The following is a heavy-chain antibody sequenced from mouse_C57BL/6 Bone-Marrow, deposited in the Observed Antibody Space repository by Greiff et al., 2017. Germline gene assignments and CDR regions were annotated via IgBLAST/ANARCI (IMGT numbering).Heavy chain of an antibody. CDR3: ARDHYYGSSYAMDY. CDR1: GYAFSSYW. J-gene: IGHJ4*01. D-gene: IGHD1-1*01. Sequence: LVESGAELVKPGASVKISCKASGYAFSSYWMNWVKQRPGKGLEWIGQIYPGDGDTNYNGKFKGKATLTADKSSSTAYMQRSSLTSEDSAVYFCARDHYYGSSYAMDYWGQGTSVTVSS. V-gene: IGHV1-80*01. CDR2: IYPGDGDT.